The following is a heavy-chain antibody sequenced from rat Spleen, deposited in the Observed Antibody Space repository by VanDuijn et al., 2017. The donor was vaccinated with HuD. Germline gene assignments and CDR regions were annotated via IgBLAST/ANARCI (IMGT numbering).Heavy chain of an antibody. CDR1: GFTFDDYN. Sequence: EVQLVESGGGLVQPGRSLKLSCAASGFTFDDYNMAWVRQAPKKGLEWVATISYDGSSIYYRDSVKGRFTISRDSAESTLYLQMNSLRSEDTATYYCARHGVNYGAYNWFAYWGQGTLVTVSS. CDR2: ISYDGSSI. D-gene: IGHD1-11*01. CDR3: ARHGVNYGAYNWFAY. V-gene: IGHV5-7*01. J-gene: IGHJ3*01.